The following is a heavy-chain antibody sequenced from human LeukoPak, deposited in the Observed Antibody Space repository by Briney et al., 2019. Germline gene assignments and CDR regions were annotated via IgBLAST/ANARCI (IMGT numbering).Heavy chain of an antibody. V-gene: IGHV4-34*01. J-gene: IGHJ4*02. Sequence: SETLSLTCAVYGGSFSGYYWSWIRQPPGKGLEWIGEINHSGSTNYNPSLKSRVTISVDTSKNQFSLKLSSVTAADTAVYYCARGVGGNSDYWGRGTLVTVSS. D-gene: IGHD4-23*01. CDR3: ARGVGGNSDY. CDR1: GGSFSGYY. CDR2: INHSGST.